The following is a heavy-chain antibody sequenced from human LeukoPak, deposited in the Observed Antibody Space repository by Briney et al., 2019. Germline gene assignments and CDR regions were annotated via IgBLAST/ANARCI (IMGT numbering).Heavy chain of an antibody. Sequence: GGSLRLSCAASGFTFSSYGMHWGRQAPGKGLEWVAFIRYDASNKYYADSVKGRFTISRDNSKNTMYLQMNSLRAEDTAVYYXXXXXXXXGXXPFXYWGQGTLVXXSX. D-gene: IGHD2-15*01. V-gene: IGHV3-30*02. CDR2: IRYDASNK. CDR3: XXXXXXXGXXPFXY. J-gene: IGHJ4*02. CDR1: GFTFSSYG.